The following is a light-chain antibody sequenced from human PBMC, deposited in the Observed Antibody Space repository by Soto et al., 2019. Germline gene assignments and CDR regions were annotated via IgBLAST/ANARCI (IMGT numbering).Light chain of an antibody. CDR2: AAS. CDR3: QQYSSYPIT. CDR1: QGISNA. J-gene: IGKJ5*01. V-gene: IGKV1-16*01. Sequence: DIQMTQSPSSLSASVGDRVTITCRASQGISNALAWFQQIPGKAPKSLISAASTLQSGVPSRFSGSGSGTDFTLTISSLQPQDSATYYCQQYSSYPITFGQGTRLEMK.